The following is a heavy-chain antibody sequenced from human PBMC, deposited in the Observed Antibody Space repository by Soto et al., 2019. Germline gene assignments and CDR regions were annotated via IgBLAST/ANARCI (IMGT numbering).Heavy chain of an antibody. V-gene: IGHV1-69*13. CDR1: GGTFSSYA. CDR3: ERLVAPIPAAGIHV. D-gene: IGHD6-13*01. Sequence: SVKVSCKASGGTFSSYAISWVRQAPGQGLKWMGGIIPIFGTANYAQKFQGRVTITADESTSTAYMELSSLRSEDTAVYYCERLVAPIPAAGIHVRGKGTTLTVSS. J-gene: IGHJ6*04. CDR2: IIPIFGTA.